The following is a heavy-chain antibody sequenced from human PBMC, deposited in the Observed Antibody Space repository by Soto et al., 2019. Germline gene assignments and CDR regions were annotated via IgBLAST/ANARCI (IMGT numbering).Heavy chain of an antibody. J-gene: IGHJ5*02. CDR3: ARAAHGYCSSTSCYKVGWFDP. CDR1: GGSISSGGYY. Sequence: TSETLSLTCTVSGGSISSGGYYWSWIRQHPGKGLEWIGYIYYSGSTYYNPSLKSRVTISVDTSKNQFSLKLSSVTAADTAVYYCARAAHGYCSSTSCYKVGWFDPWGQGTLVTVSS. V-gene: IGHV4-31*03. D-gene: IGHD2-2*02. CDR2: IYYSGST.